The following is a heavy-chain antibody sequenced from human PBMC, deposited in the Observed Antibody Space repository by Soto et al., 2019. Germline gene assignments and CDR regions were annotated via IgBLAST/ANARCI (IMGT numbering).Heavy chain of an antibody. CDR2: ISAYNGNT. CDR1: GYTFISYG. Sequence: QVQLVQSGAEVKKPGASVKVSCKASGYTFISYGISWVRQAPGQGLEWMGWISAYNGNTNYAQKLQGRVTMTTDTSTSTAYMELSSLRSDDTAVYYCARPSLPYYGDYVLDYWGQGTLVTVSS. D-gene: IGHD4-17*01. V-gene: IGHV1-18*01. CDR3: ARPSLPYYGDYVLDY. J-gene: IGHJ4*02.